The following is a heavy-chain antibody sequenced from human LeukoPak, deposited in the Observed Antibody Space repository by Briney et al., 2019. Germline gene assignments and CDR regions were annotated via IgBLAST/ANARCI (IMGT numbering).Heavy chain of an antibody. Sequence: AGGSLRLSCAASGFTFSSYSMNWVRQAPGKGLEWVSYISSSSSTIYYADSVKGRFTISRDNAKNSLYLQMNSLRAEDTAFYYCARDLRTGYTYGYPLDYWGQGTLVTVSS. J-gene: IGHJ4*02. CDR3: ARDLRTGYTYGYPLDY. CDR2: ISSSSSTI. CDR1: GFTFSSYS. V-gene: IGHV3-48*04. D-gene: IGHD5-18*01.